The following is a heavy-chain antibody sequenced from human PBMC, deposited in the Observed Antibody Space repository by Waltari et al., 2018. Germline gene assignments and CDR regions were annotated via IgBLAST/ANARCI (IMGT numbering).Heavy chain of an antibody. Sequence: QVQLVQSGAEVKKPGSSVKVSCKASGGTFSSYAISWVRQAPGQGLAWMGGIIPIFGTANYAQKFQCRVTINTDESTSTAYMGLSSLRSEDTAVYYWARGNGGISYYYYGMDVWGQGTTVTVSS. CDR2: IIPIFGTA. D-gene: IGHD2-15*01. CDR1: GGTFSSYA. V-gene: IGHV1-69*05. CDR3: ARGNGGISYYYYGMDV. J-gene: IGHJ6*02.